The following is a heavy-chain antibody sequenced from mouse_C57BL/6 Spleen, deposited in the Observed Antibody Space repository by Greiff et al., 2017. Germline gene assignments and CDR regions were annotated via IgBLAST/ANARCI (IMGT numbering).Heavy chain of an antibody. CDR2: IYPGDGDT. D-gene: IGHD5-5*01. CDR3: ALLPRSYAMDY. V-gene: IGHV1-82*01. CDR1: GYAFSSSW. J-gene: IGHJ4*01. Sequence: QVQLQQSGPELVKPGASVKISCKASGYAFSSSWMNWVKQRPGKGLEWIGRIYPGDGDTNYNGKFKGKATLTADKSSSTAYMQLSSLTSEDSAVYFCALLPRSYAMDYWGQGTSGTVSS.